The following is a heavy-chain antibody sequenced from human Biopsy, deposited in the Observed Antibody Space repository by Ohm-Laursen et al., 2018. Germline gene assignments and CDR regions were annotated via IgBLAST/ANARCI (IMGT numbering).Heavy chain of an antibody. CDR1: GGSLSNYY. CDR2: IYTSGSS. CDR3: ARDYGLEPGGLEAFDI. D-gene: IGHD1-1*01. J-gene: IGHJ3*02. V-gene: IGHV4-4*07. Sequence: PGTLSLTCSVSGGSLSNYYWSWIRQPAGKGLEWIGRIYTSGSSNKNPSLMSRVTMSADTSKKQFSLKVYSVTAADTAVYYCARDYGLEPGGLEAFDIWGQGTMVTISS.